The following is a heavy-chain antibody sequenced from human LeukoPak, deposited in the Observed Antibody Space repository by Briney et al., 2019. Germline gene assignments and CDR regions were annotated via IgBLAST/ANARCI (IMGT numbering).Heavy chain of an antibody. CDR1: GFTFSSYG. CDR2: ISSSSSYI. CDR3: AKDGLYQLLSRPGDYYFDY. V-gene: IGHV3-21*01. J-gene: IGHJ4*02. Sequence: GGSLRLSCAASGFTFSSYGMNWVRQAPGKGLEWVSSISSSSSYIYYADSVKGRFTISRDNAKNSLYLQMNSLRAEDTAVYYCAKDGLYQLLSRPGDYYFDYWGQGTLVTVSS. D-gene: IGHD2-2*01.